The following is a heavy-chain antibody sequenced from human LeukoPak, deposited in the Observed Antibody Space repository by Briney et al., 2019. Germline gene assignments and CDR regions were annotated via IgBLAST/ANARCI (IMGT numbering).Heavy chain of an antibody. CDR1: GYTFTSYD. J-gene: IGHJ6*03. CDR2: MNLNSGNT. V-gene: IGHV1-8*03. D-gene: IGHD6-13*01. Sequence: GASVKVSCKASGYTFTSYDINWVRQATGQGLEWMGWMNLNSGNTGYAQKFQGRVTITRNTSISTAYMELSSLRSEDTAVYYCARGRSSSWYLSYYFYYYMDVWGKGTTVTISS. CDR3: ARGRSSSWYLSYYFYYYMDV.